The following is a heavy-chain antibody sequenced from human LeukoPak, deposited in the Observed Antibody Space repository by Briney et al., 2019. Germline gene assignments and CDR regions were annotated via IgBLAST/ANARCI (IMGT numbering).Heavy chain of an antibody. J-gene: IGHJ3*02. V-gene: IGHV3-33*01. CDR2: IWYDGSNK. D-gene: IGHD1-26*01. CDR3: ARGRGGSYYEGDAFDI. CDR1: GFTFSSYG. Sequence: GGSLRLSCAASGFTFSSYGMHWVRQAPGKGLEWVAVIWYDGSNKYYADSVKGRFTISRDNSKNTLYLQMNSLRAEDTAVYYCARGRGGSYYEGDAFDIWGQETMVTVSS.